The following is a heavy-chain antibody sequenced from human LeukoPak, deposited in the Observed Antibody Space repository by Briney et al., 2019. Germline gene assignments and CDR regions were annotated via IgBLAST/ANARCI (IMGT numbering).Heavy chain of an antibody. V-gene: IGHV1-24*01. CDR1: GYTLTELS. CDR3: ATASMSKTPDFDY. J-gene: IGHJ4*02. CDR2: FDPEDGET. Sequence: ASVKVSCKVSGYTLTELSIHWVRQAPGKGLEWMGGFDPEDGETIYAQKFQGRVTVTEDTSTDTAYMELSSLRSEDTAVYYCATASMSKTPDFDYWGQGTLDTVSS. D-gene: IGHD2/OR15-2a*01.